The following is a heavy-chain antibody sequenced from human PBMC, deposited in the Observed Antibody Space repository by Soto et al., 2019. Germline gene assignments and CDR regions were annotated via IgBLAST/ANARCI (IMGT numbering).Heavy chain of an antibody. V-gene: IGHV1-3*01. CDR3: ARANGNYDCGPKDY. J-gene: IGHJ4*02. D-gene: IGHD1-7*01. CDR1: GYSLPTHT. CDR2: INAATGHT. Sequence: QVQLVQSGAEVKKPGASVRISCKASGYSLPTHTIHWVRQAPGHRLEWMGWINAATGHTQYSQHFQHRVTISSDTSASTVYMKLTGLTSDDTAIYYCARANGNYDCGPKDYWGQGNLVTVSS.